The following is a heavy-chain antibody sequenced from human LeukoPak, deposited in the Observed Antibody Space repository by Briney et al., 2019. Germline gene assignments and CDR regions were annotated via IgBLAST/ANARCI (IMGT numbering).Heavy chain of an antibody. V-gene: IGHV4-4*07. Sequence: SETLSLTCSVSDGSIRLYYWNWIRQSAGKGLEWIGRIDGSGSSTYSPSLGSRVAMSVDSSKSQISLKLISVTAADTAVYYCARSPLSSSGWYRADYWGQGLRVTVSS. CDR1: DGSIRLYY. CDR3: ARSPLSSSGWYRADY. J-gene: IGHJ4*02. CDR2: IDGSGSS. D-gene: IGHD6-19*01.